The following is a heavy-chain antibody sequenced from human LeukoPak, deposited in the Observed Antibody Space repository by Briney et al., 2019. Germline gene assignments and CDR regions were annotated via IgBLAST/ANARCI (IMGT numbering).Heavy chain of an antibody. CDR3: AKDRLVESYAFDI. D-gene: IGHD2-2*01. J-gene: IGHJ3*02. Sequence: GGSLRLSCAASGFTFSSYGMHRVRQAPGKGLEGVAFIRYDGSNKCYADSVKGRFTISRDNSKNTLYLQMNSLRAEDTAVYYCAKDRLVESYAFDIWGQGTMVTVSS. V-gene: IGHV3-30*02. CDR1: GFTFSSYG. CDR2: IRYDGSNK.